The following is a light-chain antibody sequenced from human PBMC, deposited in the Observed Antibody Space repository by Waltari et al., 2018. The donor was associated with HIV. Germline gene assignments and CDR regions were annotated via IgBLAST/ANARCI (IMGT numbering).Light chain of an antibody. Sequence: QSVLTQPPSVSGAPGQRVTISCTKSSSNVEAAYAVHWFQQVPGTAPKLLIYGNVNRPSGVPDRFSGSRSGTSASLAITGLQAEDEADYYCQSYDASLTDIIFGGGTKLTVL. CDR1: SSNVEAAYA. J-gene: IGLJ2*01. V-gene: IGLV1-40*01. CDR3: QSYDASLTDII. CDR2: GNV.